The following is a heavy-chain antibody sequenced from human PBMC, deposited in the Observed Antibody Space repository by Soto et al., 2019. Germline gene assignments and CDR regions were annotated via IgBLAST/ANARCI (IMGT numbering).Heavy chain of an antibody. V-gene: IGHV3-33*01. CDR3: ARDRGITMVRGVIFYYGMDV. J-gene: IGHJ6*02. CDR2: IWYDGSNK. CDR1: GFTFSSYG. Sequence: PVGSLRLSCAASGFTFSSYGMHWVRQAPGKGLEWVAVIWYDGSNKYYADSVKGRFTISRDNSKNTLYLQMNSLRAEDTAVYYCARDRGITMVRGVIFYYGMDVWGQGTTVTVSS. D-gene: IGHD3-10*01.